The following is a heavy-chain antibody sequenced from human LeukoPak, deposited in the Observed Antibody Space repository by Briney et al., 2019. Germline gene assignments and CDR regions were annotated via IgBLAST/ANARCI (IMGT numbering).Heavy chain of an antibody. CDR3: ARMRWYSGAYGVFDY. J-gene: IGHJ4*02. CDR2: VYTSGST. D-gene: IGHD1-26*01. CDR1: GGSISNFY. Sequence: SETLSLTCTVSGGSISNFYWSWIRQPAGKGLEWIGRVYTSGSTNYNPSLKSRVTMSVDTSKNQFSLKLNSVTAADTAVYYCARMRWYSGAYGVFDYWGQGTQVTVSS. V-gene: IGHV4-4*07.